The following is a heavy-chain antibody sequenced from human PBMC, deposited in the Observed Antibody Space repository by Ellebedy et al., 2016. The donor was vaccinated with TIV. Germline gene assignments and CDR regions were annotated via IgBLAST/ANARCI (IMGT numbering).Heavy chain of an antibody. CDR2: ISYSGNT. CDR3: ARKVNYGDYVDV. D-gene: IGHD4/OR15-4a*01. Sequence: SETLSLTXTVSGDSIATFHYYWGCVRQPPGMELEWIGSISYSGNTFYKPSLQSRVTISLDPSRNRFSLRLTSMTAADTAIYHCARKVNYGDYVDVWGRGIRVTVSS. CDR1: GDSIATFHYY. J-gene: IGHJ6*03. V-gene: IGHV4-39*01.